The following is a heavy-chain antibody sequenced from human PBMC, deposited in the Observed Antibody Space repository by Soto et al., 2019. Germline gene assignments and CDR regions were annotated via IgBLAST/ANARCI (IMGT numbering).Heavy chain of an antibody. V-gene: IGHV4-38-2*01. J-gene: IGHJ6*02. CDR3: ARGVGFGYYYYHMDL. CDR1: GYSISSGYY. D-gene: IGHD3-10*01. Sequence: TSETLSLTCAVSGYSISSGYYWGWLRQPPGKGLEWVGYIYYSGSADYNPSLGSRVTISLDTSKNQFSLKLSSVTTADTAVYYCARGVGFGYYYYHMDLWGQGTTVTVSS. CDR2: IYYSGSA.